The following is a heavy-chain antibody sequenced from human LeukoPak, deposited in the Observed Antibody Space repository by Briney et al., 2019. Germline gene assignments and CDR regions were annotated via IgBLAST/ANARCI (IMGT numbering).Heavy chain of an antibody. D-gene: IGHD3-22*01. Sequence: SETLSLICAVYGGSFSGYYWSWIRQPPGKGLEWIGEINHSGSTNCNPSLKSRVTISVDTSKNQFSLKLSSVTAADTAVYYCALYYYDSSRGWYFDLWGRGTLVTVSS. CDR1: GGSFSGYY. CDR3: ALYYYDSSRGWYFDL. V-gene: IGHV4-34*01. CDR2: INHSGST. J-gene: IGHJ2*01.